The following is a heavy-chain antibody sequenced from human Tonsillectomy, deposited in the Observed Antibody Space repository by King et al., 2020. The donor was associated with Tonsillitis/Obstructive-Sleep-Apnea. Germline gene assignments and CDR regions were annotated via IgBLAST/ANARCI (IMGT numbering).Heavy chain of an antibody. J-gene: IGHJ4*02. Sequence: VQLQQWGAGLLKPSETLSLTCAVYGGSFSGYYWSWIRQPPGKGLEWIGEINHSGSTNYNPSLKSRVTISVDTSKNQFSLNLSSVTAADTAVFYCARGRVDIVVVPAAESASETYYFDYWGQGTLVTVSS. V-gene: IGHV4-34*01. CDR1: GGSFSGYY. CDR2: INHSGST. CDR3: ARGRVDIVVVPAAESASETYYFDY. D-gene: IGHD2-2*03.